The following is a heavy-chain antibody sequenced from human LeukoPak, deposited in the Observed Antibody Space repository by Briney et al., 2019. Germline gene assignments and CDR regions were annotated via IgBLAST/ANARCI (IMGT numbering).Heavy chain of an antibody. CDR1: GFTFSSYA. V-gene: IGHV3-30-3*01. CDR3: ARQPGSKYSSSWYMMY. Sequence: QPGGSLRLSCAASGFTFSSYAMHWVRQAPGKGLEWVAVISYDGSNKYYADSVKGRFTISRDNSKNTLYLQMNSLRAEDTAVYYCARQPGSKYSSSWYMMYWGQGTLVTVSS. D-gene: IGHD6-13*01. CDR2: ISYDGSNK. J-gene: IGHJ4*02.